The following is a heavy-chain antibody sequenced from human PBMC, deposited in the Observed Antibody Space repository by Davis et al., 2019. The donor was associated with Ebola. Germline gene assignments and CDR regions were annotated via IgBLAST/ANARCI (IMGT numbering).Heavy chain of an antibody. Sequence: MPSETLSLTCTVSGGSINTYYWSWIRQPPGKGLEWIGYIYYSGSTNYNPSLKSRVTISVDTSKNQFSLKPSSVTAADTAVYYCARSSNGALFDYWGQGTLVTVSS. CDR3: ARSSNGALFDY. CDR1: GGSINTYY. CDR2: IYYSGST. D-gene: IGHD1-26*01. J-gene: IGHJ4*02. V-gene: IGHV4-59*01.